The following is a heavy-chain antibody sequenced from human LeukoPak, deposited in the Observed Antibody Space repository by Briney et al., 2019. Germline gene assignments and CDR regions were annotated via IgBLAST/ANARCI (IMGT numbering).Heavy chain of an antibody. Sequence: SVKVSCKASGGTFSTYTISWVRQAPGQGPEWMGRISPILDKPNYAQKLQGRLTITADKSTSTAYMELSSLRSEDTAVYYCATYVWGNYRQQDFRRVFYFDSWGQGTLVIVSS. V-gene: IGHV1-69*02. D-gene: IGHD3-16*02. CDR3: ATYVWGNYRQQDFRRVFYFDS. J-gene: IGHJ4*02. CDR1: GGTFSTYT. CDR2: ISPILDKP.